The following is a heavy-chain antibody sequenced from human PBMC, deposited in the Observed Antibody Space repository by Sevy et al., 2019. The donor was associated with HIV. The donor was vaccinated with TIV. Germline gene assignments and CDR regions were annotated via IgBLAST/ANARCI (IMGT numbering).Heavy chain of an antibody. J-gene: IGHJ4*02. V-gene: IGHV1-18*01. CDR3: ARDYCSGGSCYGALAY. CDR1: GYSFTRYG. D-gene: IGHD2-15*01. CDR2: ISAHNGDT. Sequence: ASVKVSCKASGYSFTRYGISWVRQAPGQGLEWMGWISAHNGDTNYAQKFQGRITMTTDTSTSTAYMELRSRRSDDTAVYYCARDYCSGGSCYGALAYWGQGPLVTVSS.